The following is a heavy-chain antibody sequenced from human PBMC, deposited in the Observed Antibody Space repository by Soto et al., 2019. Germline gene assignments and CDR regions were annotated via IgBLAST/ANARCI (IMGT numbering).Heavy chain of an antibody. CDR1: GFTVSSNY. V-gene: IGHV3-66*01. D-gene: IGHD5-12*01. CDR3: ERSYSGYDWRYYYYDIDV. J-gene: IGHJ6*03. CDR2: IYSGGST. Sequence: EVQLVESGGGLVQPGGSLRLSCAASGFTVSSNYMSWVRQAPGKGLEWVSVIYSGGSTYYADSVKGRFTISRDNSKNTLYLQMNRLRAEDTAVYYCERSYSGYDWRYYYYDIDVWGKGTTVTVSS.